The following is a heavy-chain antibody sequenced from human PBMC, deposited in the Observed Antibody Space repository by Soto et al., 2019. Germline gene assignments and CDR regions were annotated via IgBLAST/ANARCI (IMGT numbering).Heavy chain of an antibody. Sequence: QVQLQESGPGLVKPSQTLSLTCTVSGGSISSGGYYWSWIRQHPGKGLEWIGYIYYSGSTYYNPALKSRVTISVDTSKNQFTLNLSSVTAADTAVYYCARSAYGDYSYYFYYWGQGTLVTVSS. J-gene: IGHJ4*02. V-gene: IGHV4-31*03. CDR2: IYYSGST. CDR3: ARSAYGDYSYYFYY. D-gene: IGHD4-17*01. CDR1: GGSISSGGYY.